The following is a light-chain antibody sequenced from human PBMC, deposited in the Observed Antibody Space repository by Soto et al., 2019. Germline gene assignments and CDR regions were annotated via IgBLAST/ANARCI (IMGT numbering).Light chain of an antibody. V-gene: IGKV1-9*01. CDR1: DDITNY. CDR3: QQYNNWLIT. J-gene: IGKJ5*01. CDR2: DAS. Sequence: IQLTQSPSSLSASVGDRVTVTCRASDDITNYLAWYQQKAGKAPKLLIYDASTLYSGVPSRFSGSGSGTDFTLTISSLQSEDFAVYYCQQYNNWLITFGQGTRLEIK.